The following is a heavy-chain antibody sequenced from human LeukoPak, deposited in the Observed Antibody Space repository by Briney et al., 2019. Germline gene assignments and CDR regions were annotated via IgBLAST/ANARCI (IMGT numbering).Heavy chain of an antibody. D-gene: IGHD2-2*01. CDR3: ARVGVVPAAPLDY. CDR2: ISSSSSYI. V-gene: IGHV3-21*01. J-gene: IGHJ4*02. CDR1: GFTFSSYS. Sequence: GGSLRLSCAASGFTFSSYSMNWVRQAPGKGLEWVSSISSSSSYIYYADSVKGRFTISRDNAKNSLYLQMNSLRAEDTAVYYCARVGVVPAAPLDYWGQGTLVTVSS.